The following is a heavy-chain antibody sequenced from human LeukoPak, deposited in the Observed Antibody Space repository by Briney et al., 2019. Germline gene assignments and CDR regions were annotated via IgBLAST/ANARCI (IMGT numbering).Heavy chain of an antibody. CDR3: ARALEETIVAAGC. D-gene: IGHD6-13*01. CDR2: INPNNGNT. CDR1: GYTFTSYG. J-gene: IGHJ4*02. V-gene: IGHV1-8*03. Sequence: ASVKVSCKASGYTFTSYGISWVRQATGQGLEWMGWINPNNGNTGYAQKFQGRVTLTRDTSISTAYMELSGLTSEDTAVYYCARALEETIVAAGCWGQGTLVTVSS.